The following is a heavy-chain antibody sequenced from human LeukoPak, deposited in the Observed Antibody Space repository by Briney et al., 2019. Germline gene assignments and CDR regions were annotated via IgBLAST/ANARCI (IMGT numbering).Heavy chain of an antibody. D-gene: IGHD2-15*01. Sequence: PSETLSLTCTVSAVSITSYYWNWIRQPPGKGLEWIGYVHFSGRSLYNPSLKSRVTLSTDTSKNHITLDLNFVTAADTAVYYCARWGGGSLRAYDVWAQGTMATVSS. CDR1: AVSITSYY. CDR2: VHFSGRS. V-gene: IGHV4-59*01. J-gene: IGHJ3*01. CDR3: ARWGGGSLRAYDV.